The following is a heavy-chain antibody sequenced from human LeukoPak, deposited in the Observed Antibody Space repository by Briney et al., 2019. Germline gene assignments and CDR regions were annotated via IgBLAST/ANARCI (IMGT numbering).Heavy chain of an antibody. CDR3: ARDAPLDY. V-gene: IGHV4-38-2*02. Sequence: PSETLSLTCTVSGYSISSGYYWGWIRQPPGKGLEWIGSICHSGSTYYNPSLKSRVTISVDTSKNQFSLKLSSVTAADTAVYYCARDAPLDYWGQGTLVTVSS. CDR2: ICHSGST. J-gene: IGHJ4*02. CDR1: GYSISSGYY.